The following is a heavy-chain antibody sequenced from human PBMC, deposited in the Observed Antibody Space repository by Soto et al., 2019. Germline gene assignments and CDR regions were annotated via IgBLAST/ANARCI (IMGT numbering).Heavy chain of an antibody. CDR2: IYYSGST. J-gene: IGHJ6*03. V-gene: IGHV4-31*03. D-gene: IGHD6-13*01. Sequence: KPSETLSLTCTVSGGSISSGGYYWSWIRQHPGKGLEWIGYIYYSGSTYYNPSLKSRVTISVDTSKNQFSLKLSSVTAADTAVYYCARGPPPYSSSWYPKNYYYYYMDVWGKGTTVTVSS. CDR3: ARGPPPYSSSWYPKNYYYYYMDV. CDR1: GGSISSGGYY.